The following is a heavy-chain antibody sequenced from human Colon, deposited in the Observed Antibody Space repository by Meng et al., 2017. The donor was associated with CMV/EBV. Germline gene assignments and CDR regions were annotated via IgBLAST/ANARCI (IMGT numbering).Heavy chain of an antibody. V-gene: IGHV3-11*04. J-gene: IGHJ6*02. D-gene: IGHD3-10*01. Sequence: GESLKISCAASGFSFGEYYMSWIRQAPGKGLEWIAYISGPSSTIYYADSVKGRFTISRDNAKNSLFLQMDSLRPEDTAVYYCARSYYYGLDVWGQGTTVTVSS. CDR1: GFSFGEYY. CDR2: ISGPSSTI. CDR3: ARSYYYGLDV.